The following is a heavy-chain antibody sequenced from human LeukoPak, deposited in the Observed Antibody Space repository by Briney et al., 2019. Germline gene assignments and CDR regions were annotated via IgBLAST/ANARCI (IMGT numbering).Heavy chain of an antibody. V-gene: IGHV3-49*04. J-gene: IGHJ4*02. Sequence: PGRSLRLSCISSGFTFGDYVMSWVRQAPGKGLEWVGFIRSKPYGGTTEYAASVKGRFIISRDDSKTIAYLQMNSLKSEDTAVYYCTTGSATGTGSGYWGQGTLVTVSS. CDR2: IRSKPYGGTT. CDR3: TTGSATGTGSGY. CDR1: GFTFGDYV. D-gene: IGHD6-13*01.